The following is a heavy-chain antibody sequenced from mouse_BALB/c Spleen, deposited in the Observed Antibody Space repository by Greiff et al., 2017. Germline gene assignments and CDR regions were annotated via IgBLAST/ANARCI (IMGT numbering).Heavy chain of an antibody. D-gene: IGHD2-1*01. CDR3: ARGDDGNPFAY. V-gene: IGHV3-6*02. CDR1: GYSITSGYY. Sequence: EVQLQESGPGLVKPSQSLSLTCSVTGYSITSGYYWNWIRQFPGNKLEWMGYISYDGSNNYNPSLKNRISITRDTSKNQFFLKLNSVTTEDTATYYCARGDDGNPFAYWGQGTLVTVSA. CDR2: ISYDGSN. J-gene: IGHJ3*01.